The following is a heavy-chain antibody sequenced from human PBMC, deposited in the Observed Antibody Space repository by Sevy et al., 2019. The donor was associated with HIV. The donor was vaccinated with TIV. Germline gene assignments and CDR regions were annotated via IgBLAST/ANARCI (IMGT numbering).Heavy chain of an antibody. J-gene: IGHJ4*02. D-gene: IGHD3-9*01. CDR2: INPNSGGT. CDR1: GYTFTGYY. V-gene: IGHV1-2*02. CDR3: ARDRGLGLEYYDILTGYSYYFDY. Sequence: ASVKVSCKASGYTFTGYYMHWVRQAPGQGLEWMGWINPNSGGTNYAQKFQGRVTMTRDTSISTAYMELSRLRSDDTAVYYCARDRGLGLEYYDILTGYSYYFDYWGQGTLVTVSS.